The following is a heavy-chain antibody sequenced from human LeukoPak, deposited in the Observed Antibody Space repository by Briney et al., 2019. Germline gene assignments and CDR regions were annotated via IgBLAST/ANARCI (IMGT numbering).Heavy chain of an antibody. Sequence: HGESLKISCKGSGYSFTSYWIGWVRQMPGKGLEWMGIIYPGDSDTRYSPSFQGQVTISADKSISTAYLQWSSLKASDTAMYYCARRELTGAYVWGGFDYWGQGTLVTVSS. J-gene: IGHJ4*02. D-gene: IGHD3-16*01. CDR2: IYPGDSDT. CDR3: ARRELTGAYVWGGFDY. V-gene: IGHV5-51*01. CDR1: GYSFTSYW.